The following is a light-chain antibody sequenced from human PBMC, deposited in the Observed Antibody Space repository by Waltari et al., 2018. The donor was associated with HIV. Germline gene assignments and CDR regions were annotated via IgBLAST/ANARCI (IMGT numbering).Light chain of an antibody. J-gene: IGLJ1*01. Sequence: SYELTQPPSVSVPPGQTASITCSGHKLGDKYVSWYQQRPGQSPVLVIFEDTKRPSDIPERFSCSNSGNTATLTISGTQAMDEADYFCQAWDSSAAFFGSGTKVTVL. CDR1: KLGDKY. CDR3: QAWDSSAAF. V-gene: IGLV3-1*01. CDR2: EDT.